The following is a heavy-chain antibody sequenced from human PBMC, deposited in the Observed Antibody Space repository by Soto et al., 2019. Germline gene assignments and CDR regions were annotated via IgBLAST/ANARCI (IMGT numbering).Heavy chain of an antibody. D-gene: IGHD3-22*01. J-gene: IGHJ4*02. CDR3: TTGDNSSPRYSVGH. CDR2: IKSLTDGGTT. V-gene: IGHV3-15*01. Sequence: EVQLVESGGGLVQPGESLRLSCAASGFTFSNAWMGWVRQTPGKGLEWVGRIKSLTDGGTTDYEAPVKGRFTISRDDSKNTLSLQMNSLKTEVTALYYCTTGDNSSPRYSVGHWGQGALVTVSS. CDR1: GFTFSNAW.